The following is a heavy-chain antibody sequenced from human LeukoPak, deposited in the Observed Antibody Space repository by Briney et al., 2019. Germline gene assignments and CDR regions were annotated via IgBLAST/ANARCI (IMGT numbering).Heavy chain of an antibody. J-gene: IGHJ4*02. CDR1: GFSFSTSW. D-gene: IGHD1-1*01. CDR3: ARDGDSWNDFDH. Sequence: GGSLRLSCVASGFSFSTSWMTWVRQAPGKGLEWVANIRKDGGGIYYVDSVKGRFTISRDNTKNSLYLQMNSLRVEDTAVYYCARDGDSWNDFDHWGQGTLVTVSS. CDR2: IRKDGGGI. V-gene: IGHV3-7*01.